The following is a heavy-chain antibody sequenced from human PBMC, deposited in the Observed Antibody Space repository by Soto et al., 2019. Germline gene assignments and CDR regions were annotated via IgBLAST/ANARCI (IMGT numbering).Heavy chain of an antibody. Sequence: GGSLRLSWAASGFTFSSYWMHWVRQAPGKGLVWVSRINSDGSSTSYADSVKGRFTISRDNAKNTLYLQMNSLRAEDTAVYFCARVITVTGGDFDYWGQGTQVTVSS. D-gene: IGHD6-19*01. V-gene: IGHV3-74*01. CDR1: GFTFSSYW. CDR2: INSDGSST. CDR3: ARVITVTGGDFDY. J-gene: IGHJ4*02.